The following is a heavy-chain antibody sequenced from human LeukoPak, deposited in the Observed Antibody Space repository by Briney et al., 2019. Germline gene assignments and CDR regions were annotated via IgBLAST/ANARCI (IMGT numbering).Heavy chain of an antibody. D-gene: IGHD1-26*01. V-gene: IGHV4-59*01. Sequence: SETLSLTCTVSGGSISSYYWSWIRQPPGKGLEWIGYIYYTGSTNYNPSLMSRVTISVDTSKKQFSLTLSSVTAADTAVYYCARDLWDLRFDCWGQGTLVTVSS. J-gene: IGHJ4*02. CDR1: GGSISSYY. CDR3: ARDLWDLRFDC. CDR2: IYYTGST.